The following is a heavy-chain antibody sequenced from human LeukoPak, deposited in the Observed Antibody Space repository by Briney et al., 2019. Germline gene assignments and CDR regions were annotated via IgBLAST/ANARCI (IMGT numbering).Heavy chain of an antibody. CDR2: ISSSVSTI. Sequence: GGSLRLSCAASGFTFRSYEMNGVGQAPGKGLEGVSYISSSVSTIYYADSVKGRFTISRDNAKDSLYLQMNRLRAEDTAVYYCARERYSSSWYGSETLSYYYGMDVWGQGTTVTVSS. CDR3: ARERYSSSWYGSETLSYYYGMDV. CDR1: GFTFRSYE. J-gene: IGHJ6*02. V-gene: IGHV3-48*03. D-gene: IGHD6-13*01.